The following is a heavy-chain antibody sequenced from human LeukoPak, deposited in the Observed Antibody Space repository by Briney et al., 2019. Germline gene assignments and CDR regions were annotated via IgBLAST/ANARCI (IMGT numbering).Heavy chain of an antibody. CDR3: AREGYGDYGSRQDSYYGMDV. CDR1: GFTFSSYS. J-gene: IGHJ6*04. Sequence: GRSLRLSCAASGFTFSSYSMNWVRQAPGKGLEWVSSISSSSSYIYYADFVKGRFTISRDNAKNSTYLQMNSLSAEDTAVYYCAREGYGDYGSRQDSYYGMDVWGKGTTVSVSS. V-gene: IGHV3-21*01. D-gene: IGHD4-17*01. CDR2: ISSSSSYI.